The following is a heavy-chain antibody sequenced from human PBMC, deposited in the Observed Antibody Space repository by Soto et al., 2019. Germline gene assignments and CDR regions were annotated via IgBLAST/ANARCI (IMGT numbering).Heavy chain of an antibody. Sequence: DVQLVESGGGLVQPGGSLRLSCAVSGFAFNGYWMSWVRQAPGKGLEWVANIKQDESEKYFVDSVKGRFTISRDNDKNSLDLQMNSLTAEDTAVYYCARGGSDFWRGQFDYWGQGSLVTVSS. CDR1: GFAFNGYW. J-gene: IGHJ4*02. V-gene: IGHV3-7*01. CDR2: IKQDESEK. CDR3: ARGGSDFWRGQFDY. D-gene: IGHD3-3*01.